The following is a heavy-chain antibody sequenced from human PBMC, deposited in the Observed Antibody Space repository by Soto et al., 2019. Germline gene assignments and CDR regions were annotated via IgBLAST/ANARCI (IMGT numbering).Heavy chain of an antibody. V-gene: IGHV4-59*01. CDR1: GGSISDFY. CDR2: IYYSGST. J-gene: IGHJ4*02. CDR3: ARVGGLAARTFDY. Sequence: SETLSLTCTVSGGSISDFYWSWIRQPPGKGLEWIGYIYYSGSTNYNPSLKSRVTISVDTSKNQFSLNLRSMSPADTAVYYCARVGGLAARTFDYWGPGTLVTVS. D-gene: IGHD6-6*01.